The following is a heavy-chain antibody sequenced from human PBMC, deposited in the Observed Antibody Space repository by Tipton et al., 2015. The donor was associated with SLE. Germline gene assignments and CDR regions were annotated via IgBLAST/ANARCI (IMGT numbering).Heavy chain of an antibody. CDR2: ISWNSGSL. CDR3: ARGSGRIAAPIDY. Sequence: RSLRLSCTASGFTFEDHAMYWVRVGPGKGLEWVSVISWNSGSLGYADPVRGRFTISRDNTKNSLFLQMNSLRDDDTAFYYCARGSGRIAAPIDYWGQGALVTVSS. CDR1: GFTFEDHA. V-gene: IGHV3-9*01. J-gene: IGHJ4*02. D-gene: IGHD6-13*01.